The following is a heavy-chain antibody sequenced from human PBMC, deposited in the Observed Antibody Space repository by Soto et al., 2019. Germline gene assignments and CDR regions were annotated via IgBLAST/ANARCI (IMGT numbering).Heavy chain of an antibody. CDR2: IKQDGSEK. J-gene: IGHJ4*02. D-gene: IGHD4-4*01. CDR3: AKAPTTVYFDY. Sequence: GSLILSCAASGFTFSSYWMSWVRQAPGKGLEWVANIKQDGSEKYYLDSVKGRFTISRDNAKNSLYLQMNSLRAEDTAVYDCAKAPTTVYFDYWGQGNLVTVSS. CDR1: GFTFSSYW. V-gene: IGHV3-7*01.